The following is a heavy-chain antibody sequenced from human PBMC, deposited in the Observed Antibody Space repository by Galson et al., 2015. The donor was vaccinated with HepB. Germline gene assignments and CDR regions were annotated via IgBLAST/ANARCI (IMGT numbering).Heavy chain of an antibody. V-gene: IGHV1-18*04. Sequence: SVKVSCKASGYTFTSNGISWVRQAPGQGLEWMGWISAYNGNTNYAQKLQGRVTMTTDTSTSTAYMELRSLRSDDTAVYYCARDWNTLTSYDDRGPPDTYYYYGMDVWGQGTTVTVSS. J-gene: IGHJ6*02. D-gene: IGHD3-9*01. CDR1: GYTFTSNG. CDR2: ISAYNGNT. CDR3: ARDWNTLTSYDDRGPPDTYYYYGMDV.